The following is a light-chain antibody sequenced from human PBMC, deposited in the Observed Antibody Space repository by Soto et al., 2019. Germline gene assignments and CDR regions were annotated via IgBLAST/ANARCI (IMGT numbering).Light chain of an antibody. CDR2: GAS. V-gene: IGKV3-15*01. J-gene: IGKJ3*01. CDR1: QSVGSN. CDR3: QQYDNLPLT. Sequence: EIVLTQSPGTLSLSAGERATLSCRASQSVGSNLAWYQQKPGQAPRLLIFGASSRATGVPARFSGSGSGTEFTLTINSLQYEDFAVYFCQQYDNLPLTFGPGTKVDIK.